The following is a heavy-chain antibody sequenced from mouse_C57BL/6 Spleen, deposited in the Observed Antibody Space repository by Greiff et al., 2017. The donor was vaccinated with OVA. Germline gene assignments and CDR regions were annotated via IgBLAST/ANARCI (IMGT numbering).Heavy chain of an antibody. D-gene: IGHD2-10*02. V-gene: IGHV1-52*01. CDR2: IDPSDSET. CDR3: AREYGGLYWYFDV. J-gene: IGHJ1*03. Sequence: QVHVKQPGAELVRPGSSVKLSCKASGYTFTSYWMHWVKQRPIQGLEWIGNIDPSDSETHYNQKFKDKATLTVDKSSSTAYMQLSSLTSEDSAVYCCAREYGGLYWYFDVWGTGTTVTVSS. CDR1: GYTFTSYW.